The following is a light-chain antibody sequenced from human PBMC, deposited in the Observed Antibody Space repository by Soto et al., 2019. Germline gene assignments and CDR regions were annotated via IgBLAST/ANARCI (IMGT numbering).Light chain of an antibody. CDR1: QDISNY. V-gene: IGKV1-33*01. CDR2: DAS. CDR3: QQYDNLPSYT. J-gene: IGKJ2*01. Sequence: DIQMTQSPSSLSASVGDRVTITCQASQDISNYLNWYQQKPGKAPKLLIYDASNLETGVPSRFSGSGSGPDFTFTISSLQPEDIATYYCQQYDNLPSYTFGQGTKLEIK.